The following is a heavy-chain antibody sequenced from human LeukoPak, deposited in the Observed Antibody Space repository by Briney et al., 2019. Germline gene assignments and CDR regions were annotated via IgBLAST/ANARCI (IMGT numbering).Heavy chain of an antibody. J-gene: IGHJ6*03. CDR3: ARDRVAAASYYMAV. CDR1: GFTFSDFP. CDR2: ITSTSSYI. V-gene: IGHV3-21*01. D-gene: IGHD6-13*01. Sequence: PGGSLRLSCAASGFTFSDFPMIWVRQAPGKGLEWVSFITSTSSYIYYAESVKGRFTMSRDNAKNSLYLQMSSLRAEDTAVYYCARDRVAAASYYMAVWGKGTTVTVSS.